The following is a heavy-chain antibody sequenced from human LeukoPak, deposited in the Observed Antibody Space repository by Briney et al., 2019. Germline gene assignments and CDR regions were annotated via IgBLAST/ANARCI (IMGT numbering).Heavy chain of an antibody. CDR2: ISSSNSYI. D-gene: IGHD3/OR15-3a*01. J-gene: IGHJ2*01. Sequence: GGSLRLSCAASGFTFSSYNMNWVRQAPGKGLEWVSSISSSNSYIYYADSVKGRFTISRNNAKSSLYLQMNSLRAEDTAVYYCARDVDFYWYFDLWGRGTLVTVSS. CDR3: ARDVDFYWYFDL. CDR1: GFTFSSYN. V-gene: IGHV3-21*01.